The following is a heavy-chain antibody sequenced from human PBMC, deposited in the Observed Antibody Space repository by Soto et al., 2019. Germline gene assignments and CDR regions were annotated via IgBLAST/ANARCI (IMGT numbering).Heavy chain of an antibody. J-gene: IGHJ6*02. V-gene: IGHV4-59*01. CDR2: IYYSGST. CDR1: GGSISSYY. Sequence: SETLSLTCTVSGGSISSYYWSWIRQPPEKGLEWIGYIYYSGSTNYNPSLKSRVTISVDTSKNQSSLKLSSVTAADTAVYYCARYVYIRTIGYYYYGMDVWGQGTTVTVS. D-gene: IGHD1-20*01. CDR3: ARYVYIRTIGYYYYGMDV.